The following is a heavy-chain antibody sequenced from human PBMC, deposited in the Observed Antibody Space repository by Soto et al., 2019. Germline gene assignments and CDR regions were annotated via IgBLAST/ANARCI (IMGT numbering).Heavy chain of an antibody. D-gene: IGHD1-26*01. CDR2: IRIDSNHI. V-gene: IGHV3-48*02. Sequence: EVQLVESGGGLVQPGGSLRLSCAASGFIFTSYSMNWVRQAPWKGLEWLSYIRIDSNHIGYADSVRGRCTIASDIAKNSLYLQMNSLRDEDTAVYYCARDLSYAFDYWGPGNLVTVSS. CDR3: ARDLSYAFDY. J-gene: IGHJ4*02. CDR1: GFIFTSYS.